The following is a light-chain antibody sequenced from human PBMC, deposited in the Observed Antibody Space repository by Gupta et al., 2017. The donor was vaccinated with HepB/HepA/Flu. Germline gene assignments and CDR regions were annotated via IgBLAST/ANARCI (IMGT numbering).Light chain of an antibody. CDR3: QHYDSATMCS. Sequence: EIVLTQSPGTLSLSPGDRATLSCRASQSVRRSFLAWYQQKPGQAPRLLIYAASSRASGIPEWFSGSGAGTDFTLTISRLEPEDFAVYYCQHYDSATMCSFGQGTKLEIK. CDR1: QSVRRSF. J-gene: IGKJ2*04. V-gene: IGKV3-20*01. CDR2: AAS.